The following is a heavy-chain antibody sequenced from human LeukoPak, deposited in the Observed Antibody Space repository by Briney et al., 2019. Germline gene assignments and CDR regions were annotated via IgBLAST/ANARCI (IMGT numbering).Heavy chain of an antibody. D-gene: IGHD6-6*01. V-gene: IGHV3-30*02. Sequence: GGSLRLSCAASGFTFSSYGMHWVRQAPGKGLEWVAFIRYDGSNKYYADSVKGRFTISRDNSKNTLYLQMNSLRAEDTAVYYCAKVGSYSSSSGMRDDAFDIWGQGTMVTVSS. CDR1: GFTFSSYG. CDR3: AKVGSYSSSSGMRDDAFDI. CDR2: IRYDGSNK. J-gene: IGHJ3*02.